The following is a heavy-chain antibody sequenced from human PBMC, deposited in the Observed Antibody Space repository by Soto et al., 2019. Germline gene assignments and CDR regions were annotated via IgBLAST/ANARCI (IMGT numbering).Heavy chain of an antibody. Sequence: GGSLRRSGAACGCTFRNNVLSWVRQAPGKGLDCVSGITGSGRDTYYADSVKGRFTISRDNSKNMVFLQMNSLRAEDTALYYCAKNGLDNSPSAIDSCGPGTLVTVSS. CDR3: AKNGLDNSPSAIDS. V-gene: IGHV3-23*01. CDR1: GCTFRNNV. J-gene: IGHJ4*02. CDR2: ITGSGRDT. D-gene: IGHD2-8*01.